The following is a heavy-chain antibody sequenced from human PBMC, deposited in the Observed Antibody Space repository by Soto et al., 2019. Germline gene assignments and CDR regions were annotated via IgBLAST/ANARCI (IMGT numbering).Heavy chain of an antibody. CDR2: IIPIFGAA. V-gene: IGHV1-69*01. CDR3: EREHQPLVRGAFDN. CDR1: GGNFNNYA. D-gene: IGHD6-13*01. Sequence: QVQLVQSGAELKNPGSSVNVSCKSSGGNFNNYAISWVRQAPGQGLEWVGRIIPIFGAAHYASNLEGSVTITADESTRTVYMELNSLRSEDTAIYYCEREHQPLVRGAFDNWGQGTLVSVSS. J-gene: IGHJ4*02.